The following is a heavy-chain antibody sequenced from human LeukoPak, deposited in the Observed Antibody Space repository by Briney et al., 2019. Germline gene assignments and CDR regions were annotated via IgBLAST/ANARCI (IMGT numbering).Heavy chain of an antibody. J-gene: IGHJ4*02. CDR2: ISYDGSTK. V-gene: IGHV3-33*06. Sequence: GGSLRLSCGASGFTFSSYAMHWVRQAPGKGLEWVAVISYDGSTKYYADSVKGRFTISRDNSKNTVYLQMNNLRAEDTAVYYCAKRGRIWDLESWGQGTLVTDSS. CDR3: AKRGRIWDLES. D-gene: IGHD3-16*01. CDR1: GFTFSSYA.